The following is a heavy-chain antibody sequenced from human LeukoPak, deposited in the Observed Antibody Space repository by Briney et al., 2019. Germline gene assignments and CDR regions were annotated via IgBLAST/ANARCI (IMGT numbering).Heavy chain of an antibody. CDR1: GFTFSNYS. V-gene: IGHV3-48*01. J-gene: IGHJ2*01. CDR3: ARFPLFGAAAGMRYWYFDL. CDR2: ISSRSSPQ. D-gene: IGHD6-13*01. Sequence: GGSLRLSCAASGFTFSNYSMNWVRQAPGKGLEWLSYISSRSSPQYYADSVKGRFTISRDNAKNSLYLQMNSLRAEDTAVYYRARFPLFGAAAGMRYWYFDLWGRGTLVTVSS.